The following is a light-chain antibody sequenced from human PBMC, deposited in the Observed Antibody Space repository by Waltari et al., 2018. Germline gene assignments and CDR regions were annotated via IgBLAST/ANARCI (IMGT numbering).Light chain of an antibody. CDR3: QQYNTYSPYT. V-gene: IGKV1-5*01. Sequence: DIQMTQSPSTLSASVVDRVTITCRASQSIGTWLAWYQQKPGKAPKSLIYDASSLESGVPSRFSGSGSGTEFTLTINSLQPDDFATYYCQQYNTYSPYTFGQGTKLEIK. CDR1: QSIGTW. CDR2: DAS. J-gene: IGKJ2*01.